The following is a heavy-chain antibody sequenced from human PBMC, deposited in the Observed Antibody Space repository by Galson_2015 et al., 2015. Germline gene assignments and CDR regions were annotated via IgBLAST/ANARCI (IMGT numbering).Heavy chain of an antibody. Sequence: SLRLSCAASGFTVSTNSMTWLRQAPGKGLEWVSVIYSGGTTYYADSVKGRFTISRDYSKNNLYLQMNNLRAEDTAVYYCARAEMRRITYYGMDVWGQGTTVTVSS. CDR1: GFTVSTNS. D-gene: IGHD3-3*01. CDR3: ARAEMRRITYYGMDV. J-gene: IGHJ6*02. V-gene: IGHV3-53*01. CDR2: IYSGGTT.